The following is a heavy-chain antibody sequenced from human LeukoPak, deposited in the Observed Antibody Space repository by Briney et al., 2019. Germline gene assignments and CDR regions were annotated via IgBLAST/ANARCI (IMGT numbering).Heavy chain of an antibody. J-gene: IGHJ3*02. V-gene: IGHV3-21*01. Sequence: ETLSLTCTVSGISIGSSNSYWGWIRQPPGKGLEWVSSISSSSSYIYYADSVKGRFTISRDNAKNSLYLQMNSLRAEGTAVYYCARDPDYYGSGSDIWGQGTMVTVSS. D-gene: IGHD3-10*01. CDR3: ARDPDYYGSGSDI. CDR1: GISIGSSN. CDR2: ISSSSSYI.